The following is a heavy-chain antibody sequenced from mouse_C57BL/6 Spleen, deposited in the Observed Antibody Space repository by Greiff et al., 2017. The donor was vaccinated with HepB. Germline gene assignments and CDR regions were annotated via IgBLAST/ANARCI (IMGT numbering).Heavy chain of an antibody. CDR1: GFSFNTYA. CDR3: VRQGPLGFAY. J-gene: IGHJ3*01. V-gene: IGHV10-1*01. CDR2: IRSKSNNYAT. D-gene: IGHD6-1*01. Sequence: EVKLVESGGGLVQPKGSLKLSCAASGFSFNTYAMNWVRQAPGKGLEWVARIRSKSNNYATYYADSVKDRFTISRDDSESMLYLQMNNLKTEDTAMYYCVRQGPLGFAYWGQGTLVTVSA.